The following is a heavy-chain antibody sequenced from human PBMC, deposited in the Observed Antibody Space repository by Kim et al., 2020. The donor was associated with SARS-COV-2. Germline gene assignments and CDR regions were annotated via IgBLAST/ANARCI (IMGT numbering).Heavy chain of an antibody. CDR2: IWYDGSNK. D-gene: IGHD3-22*01. CDR3: ARGGYYYDSSGYYYDY. Sequence: GGSLRLSCAASGFTFSSYGMHWVRQAPGKGLEWVAVIWYDGSNKYYADSVKGRFTISRDNYKNTLYLQMNSLRAEDTAVYYCARGGYYYDSSGYYYDYWGQGTLVTVSS. CDR1: GFTFSSYG. J-gene: IGHJ4*02. V-gene: IGHV3-33*01.